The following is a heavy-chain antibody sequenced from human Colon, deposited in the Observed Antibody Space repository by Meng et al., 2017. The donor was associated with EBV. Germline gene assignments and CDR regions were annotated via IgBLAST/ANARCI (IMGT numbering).Heavy chain of an antibody. D-gene: IGHD3-3*02. CDR3: VISSHN. CDR2: IYYRGST. V-gene: IGHV4-39*07. CDR1: GGCITSTSSY. Sequence: HQHESAPVLVKRSRSLSCPFTCSGGCITSTSSYWGWVRKPPGKGREWIGSIYYRGSTNYNPSLKSRISMSVDMSKNQFSLKVNSVTAADTAIYYCVISSHNWGQGTLVTVSS. J-gene: IGHJ4*02.